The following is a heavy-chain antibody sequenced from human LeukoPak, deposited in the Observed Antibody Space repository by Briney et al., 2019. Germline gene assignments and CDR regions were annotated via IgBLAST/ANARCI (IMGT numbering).Heavy chain of an antibody. CDR1: GFSFRDYG. V-gene: IGHV3-30*02. D-gene: IGHD2-15*01. CDR3: AKDEGRRVVVVVAPILTD. Sequence: GGSLRLSCAASGFSFRDYGMYWVRQAPGKGLEWVAFIRYDGSNKYYADSVKGRFIISRDNYKNMLHLEMDSLRPEDAAVYFCAKDEGRRVVVVVAPILTDWGQGTLVAVSS. J-gene: IGHJ4*02. CDR2: IRYDGSNK.